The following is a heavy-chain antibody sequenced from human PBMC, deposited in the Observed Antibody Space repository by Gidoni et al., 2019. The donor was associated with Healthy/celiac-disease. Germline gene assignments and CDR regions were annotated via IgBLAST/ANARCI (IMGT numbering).Heavy chain of an antibody. D-gene: IGHD3-22*01. CDR1: GFTFSSYG. CDR3: AKAAYYYDSSGYYFDY. Sequence: QVQLVESGGGVVQPGRSLRLSCAASGFTFSSYGMDWVTQAPGKGLEWVAVISYDGSNKYYADSVKGRFTISRDNSKNTLYLQMNSLRAEDTAVYYCAKAAYYYDSSGYYFDYWGQGTLVTVSS. CDR2: ISYDGSNK. V-gene: IGHV3-30*18. J-gene: IGHJ4*02.